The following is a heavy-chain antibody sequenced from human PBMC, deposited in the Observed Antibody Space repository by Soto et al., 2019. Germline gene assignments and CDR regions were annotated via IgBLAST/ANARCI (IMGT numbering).Heavy chain of an antibody. CDR1: GYSFTSYW. D-gene: IGHD6-13*01. Sequence: GESLKISCKGSGYSFTSYWIGWVRQMPGKGLEWMGIIYPGDSDTRYSPSFQGQVTISADKSISTAYLQWSSLKASDTAMYYCARNRVAAAGSSWFIFDAFDIWGQGTMVTVSS. V-gene: IGHV5-51*01. J-gene: IGHJ3*02. CDR2: IYPGDSDT. CDR3: ARNRVAAAGSSWFIFDAFDI.